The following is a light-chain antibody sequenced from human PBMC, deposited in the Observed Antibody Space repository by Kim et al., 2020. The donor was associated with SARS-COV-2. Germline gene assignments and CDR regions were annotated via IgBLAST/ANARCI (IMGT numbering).Light chain of an antibody. J-gene: IGKJ2*01. CDR3: QHHGNSPWYT. V-gene: IGKV3-20*01. CDR2: CAA. CDR1: PSRSSRY. Sequence: PAERASLSCKSRPSRSSRYEDGFQQKPPQTAPIRIYCAACRATGIPDTFSGSGSGTAYTLPISRLQPDDFAVYYCQHHGNSPWYTFGQGTKLEI.